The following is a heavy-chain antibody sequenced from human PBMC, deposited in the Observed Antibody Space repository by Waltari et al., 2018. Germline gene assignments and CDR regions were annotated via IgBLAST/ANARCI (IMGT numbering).Heavy chain of an antibody. J-gene: IGHJ6*02. CDR2: INTNTGNP. CDR1: GYTFTSYS. V-gene: IGHV7-4-1*02. CDR3: AREVAAAGKFGMDV. D-gene: IGHD6-13*01. Sequence: QVQLVQSGSELKKPGASVKVSCKASGYTFTSYSMTLVRQAPGQGLEWMGWINTNTGNPTYAQGFTGRFVFSLDTSVSTAYLQISSLKAEDTAVYYCAREVAAAGKFGMDVWGQGTTVTVSS.